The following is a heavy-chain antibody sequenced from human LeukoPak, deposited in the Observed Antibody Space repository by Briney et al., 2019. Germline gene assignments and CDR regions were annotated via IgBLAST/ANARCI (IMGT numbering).Heavy chain of an antibody. CDR1: GFTFSSYA. CDR2: ISYDGSNK. Sequence: GGSLRLSCAASGFTFSSYAMHWVRQAPGKGLEWVAVISYDGSNKYYADSVKGRFTISRDNSKNTLYLQMNSPRAEDTAVYYCARDDEQLDYYFDYWGQGTLVTVSS. J-gene: IGHJ4*02. D-gene: IGHD6-6*01. CDR3: ARDDEQLDYYFDY. V-gene: IGHV3-30*04.